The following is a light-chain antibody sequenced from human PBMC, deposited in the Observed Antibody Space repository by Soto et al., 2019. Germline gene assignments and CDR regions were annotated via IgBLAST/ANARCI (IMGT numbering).Light chain of an antibody. CDR2: DVN. J-gene: IGLJ2*01. CDR1: SSDIGAYNY. CDR3: TSWTTSTTMI. Sequence: QSALTQPASVSGSPGQSITISCTGTSSDIGAYNYVSWYQQHPGKAPKLMIYDVNIRPSGVSNRFSGSKSGNTASLTISGHHADDEADYYCTSWTTSTTMIFGGGTKLTVL. V-gene: IGLV2-14*03.